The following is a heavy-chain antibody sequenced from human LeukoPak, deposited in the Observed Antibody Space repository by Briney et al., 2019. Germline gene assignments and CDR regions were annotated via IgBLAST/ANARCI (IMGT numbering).Heavy chain of an antibody. Sequence: GGSLRLSCATSGFTLSSYSMNWVRQAPAKGLEWISYISSGSTTIYYADSVKGRFTISRDNAKNSLYLQMNSLRDEDTAVYYCARDVEQWLVRVYYFDYWGQGTLVTVSS. CDR2: ISSGSTTI. CDR3: ARDVEQWLVRVYYFDY. CDR1: GFTLSSYS. D-gene: IGHD6-19*01. J-gene: IGHJ4*02. V-gene: IGHV3-48*02.